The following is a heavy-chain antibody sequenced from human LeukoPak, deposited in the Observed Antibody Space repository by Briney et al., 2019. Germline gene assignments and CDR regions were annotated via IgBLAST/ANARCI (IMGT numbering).Heavy chain of an antibody. Sequence: PGGSLRLSCAASGFTVSSNYMSWVHQAPGKGLEWVSVIYSGGSTYYADSVKGGLTISRDNSKNTVYLQMNSLRAEDTAVYYCARSSAPLQVGDFDYWGQGTLVTVSS. D-gene: IGHD1-26*01. V-gene: IGHV3-66*01. CDR1: GFTVSSNY. J-gene: IGHJ4*02. CDR3: ARSSAPLQVGDFDY. CDR2: IYSGGST.